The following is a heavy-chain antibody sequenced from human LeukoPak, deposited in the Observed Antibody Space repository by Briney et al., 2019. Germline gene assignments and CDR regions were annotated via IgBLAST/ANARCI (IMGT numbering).Heavy chain of an antibody. CDR1: GYILSIYW. D-gene: IGHD5-24*01. V-gene: IGHV5-51*01. J-gene: IGHJ4*02. CDR2: IYPDDSDT. CDR3: VRGGKDGYRYYDF. Sequence: GESLKISCKGSGYILSIYWIAWVRQMPGEGLECMGIIYPDDSDTRYSPPFQGRVTISADKSINTAYLHWSSLEASDTAVYYCVRGGKDGYRYYDFWGQGTLVTVSS.